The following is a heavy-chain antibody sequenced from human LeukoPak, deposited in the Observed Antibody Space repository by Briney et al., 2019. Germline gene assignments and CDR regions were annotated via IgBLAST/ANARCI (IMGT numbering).Heavy chain of an antibody. CDR3: AKVPGRYCSGGSCPGFDY. Sequence: PVGSLRLSCAASGFTFSSYAMSWVRQAPGKGLEWVSAISGSGGSTYYADSVKGRFTISRDNSKNTLYLQMNSLRAEDTAVYYCAKVPGRYCSGGSCPGFDYWGQGTLVTVSS. CDR1: GFTFSSYA. J-gene: IGHJ4*02. CDR2: ISGSGGST. V-gene: IGHV3-23*01. D-gene: IGHD2-15*01.